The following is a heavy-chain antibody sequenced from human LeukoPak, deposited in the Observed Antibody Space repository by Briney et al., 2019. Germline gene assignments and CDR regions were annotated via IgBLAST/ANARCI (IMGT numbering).Heavy chain of an antibody. CDR1: GYTFTGYY. J-gene: IGHJ3*02. D-gene: IGHD3-9*01. CDR3: ARASINDILTGYSLDAFDI. V-gene: IGHV1-2*06. CDR2: INPNSGGT. Sequence: ASVKVSCKASGYTFTGYYMHWVRQAPGQGLEWMGRINPNSGGTNYAQKFQGRVTMTRDTSISTAYMELSRLRSDDTAVYYCARASINDILTGYSLDAFDICGHGTMVTVSS.